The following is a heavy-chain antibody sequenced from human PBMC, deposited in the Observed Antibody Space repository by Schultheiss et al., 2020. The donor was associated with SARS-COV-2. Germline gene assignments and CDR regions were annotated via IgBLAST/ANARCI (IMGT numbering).Heavy chain of an antibody. V-gene: IGHV4-31*01. CDR1: GGSISSGGYY. Sequence: LSLTCTVSGGSISSGGYYWSWIRQHPGKGLEWIGYIYYSGSTYYNPSLKSLVTISVDTSKNQFSLKLSSVTAADTAVYYCARVRFSYGMDVWGQGTTVTVSS. J-gene: IGHJ6*02. CDR3: ARVRFSYGMDV. D-gene: IGHD3-3*01. CDR2: IYYSGST.